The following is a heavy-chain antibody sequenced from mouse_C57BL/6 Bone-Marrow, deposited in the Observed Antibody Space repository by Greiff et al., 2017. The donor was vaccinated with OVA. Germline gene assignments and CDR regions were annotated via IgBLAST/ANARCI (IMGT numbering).Heavy chain of an antibody. CDR3: ARKGPYYSNYIAY. J-gene: IGHJ3*01. D-gene: IGHD2-5*01. V-gene: IGHV1-18*01. Sequence: EVQLQQSGPELVKPGASVKIPCKASGYTFTDYNMDWVKQSHGKSLEWIGDINPNNGGTIYNQKFKGKATLTVDKSSSTAYMELRSLTSEDTAVYYCARKGPYYSNYIAYWGKGTLVTVSA. CDR2: INPNNGGT. CDR1: GYTFTDYN.